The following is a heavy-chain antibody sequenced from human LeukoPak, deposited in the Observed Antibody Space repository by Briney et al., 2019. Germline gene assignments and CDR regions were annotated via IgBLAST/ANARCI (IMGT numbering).Heavy chain of an antibody. CDR1: GGTFSSYA. Sequence: GSSVKVSCKASGGTFSSYAISWVRQAPGQGLEWMGGIIPIFGTANYAQKFQGRVTITTHESTSTAYMELSSLRSEDTAVYYCARVKDQTSANAFDIWGQGTMVTVSS. V-gene: IGHV1-69*05. J-gene: IGHJ3*02. D-gene: IGHD1-26*01. CDR2: IIPIFGTA. CDR3: ARVKDQTSANAFDI.